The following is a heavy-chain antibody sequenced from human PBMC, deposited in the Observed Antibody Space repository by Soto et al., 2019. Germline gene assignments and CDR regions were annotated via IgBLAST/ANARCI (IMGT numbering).Heavy chain of an antibody. J-gene: IGHJ5*02. V-gene: IGHV1-8*01. CDR2: MNPNSGNT. CDR3: ARERTRGFDP. Sequence: QVQLGQSGAEVKKPGASVKVSCKASGYTFTSYDINWVRQATGQGLESMGWMNPNSGNTAYAQKFLGRVTMTRNTSITTAYMELSSLRSEDTAVYYCARERTRGFDPWGQGTLVTVSS. CDR1: GYTFTSYD.